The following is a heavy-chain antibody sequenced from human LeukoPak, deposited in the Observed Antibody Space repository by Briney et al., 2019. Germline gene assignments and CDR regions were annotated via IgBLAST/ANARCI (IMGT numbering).Heavy chain of an antibody. CDR3: ARRAAAGCFDY. J-gene: IGHJ4*02. D-gene: IGHD6-13*01. CDR2: IYHSGST. CDR1: GGSISSSSYY. V-gene: IGHV4-39*01. Sequence: SETLSLTCTVSGGSISSSSYYWGWIRQPPGKGLEWIGSIYHSGSTYYNPSLKSRVTISVDTSKNQFSLKLSSVTAADTAVYYCARRAAAGCFDYWGQGTLVTVSS.